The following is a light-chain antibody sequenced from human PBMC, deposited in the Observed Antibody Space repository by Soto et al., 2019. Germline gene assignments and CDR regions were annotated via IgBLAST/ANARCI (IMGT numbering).Light chain of an antibody. V-gene: IGLV1-40*01. CDR3: QSYDRSLCGLV. Sequence: QSVLTQPPSVSGAPGQRVTISCTGSSSNIGAGYDVHWYQQLPGTAPKLLIYGNSNRPSGVPDRFSGSKSGPSASLAITGLQAEDECDYYCQSYDRSLCGLVFGGGTKLTVL. CDR2: GNS. CDR1: SSNIGAGYD. J-gene: IGLJ2*01.